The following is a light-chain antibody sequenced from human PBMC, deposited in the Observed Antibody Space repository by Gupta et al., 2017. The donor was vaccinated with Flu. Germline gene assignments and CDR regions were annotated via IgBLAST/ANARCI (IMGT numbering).Light chain of an antibody. CDR3: QHFGNSLWT. J-gene: IGKJ1*01. CDR2: GAS. V-gene: IGKV3-20*01. Sequence: ERATLSCRASQSVSSDYIAWYQQKPGQAPRLLMYGASSRATGIPDRFSGHGSGTDFTLTISRLEPEDFAVYYCQHFGNSLWTFGQGTKVEIK. CDR1: QSVSSDY.